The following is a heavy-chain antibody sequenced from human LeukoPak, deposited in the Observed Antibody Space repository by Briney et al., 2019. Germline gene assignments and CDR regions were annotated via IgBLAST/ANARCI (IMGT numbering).Heavy chain of an antibody. Sequence: ASVKVSCKASGDIFTSYDINWVRQATGQGLEWMGWMNPNSGNTGSAQKFQGRVTMTRNNSISTAYMELSSLRSDDTAVYYCAREGMDFWSGHYVFDYWGQGTLVTVSS. D-gene: IGHD3-3*01. J-gene: IGHJ4*02. CDR1: GDIFTSYD. CDR2: MNPNSGNT. V-gene: IGHV1-8*01. CDR3: AREGMDFWSGHYVFDY.